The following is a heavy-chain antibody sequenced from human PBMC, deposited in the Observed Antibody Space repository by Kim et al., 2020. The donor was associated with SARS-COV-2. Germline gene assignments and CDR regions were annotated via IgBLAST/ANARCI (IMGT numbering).Heavy chain of an antibody. V-gene: IGHV4-59*01. Sequence: SETLSLTCTVSSDSISDYYWSWIRLPPGKGLEWIGYVHHNGNTNYSPSLKSRVTIAVHTSKTQFFLMLTSVTAADTAVYYCARKRADSSGFIDYWGQGVLVTVSS. D-gene: IGHD3-22*01. CDR3: ARKRADSSGFIDY. J-gene: IGHJ4*02. CDR2: VHHNGNT. CDR1: SDSISDYY.